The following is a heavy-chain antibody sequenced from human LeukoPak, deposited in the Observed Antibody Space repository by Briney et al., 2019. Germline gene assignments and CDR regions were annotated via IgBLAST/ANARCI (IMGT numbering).Heavy chain of an antibody. V-gene: IGHV4-59*01. CDR2: IYYSGIT. CDR3: ARGYYYDSIGYFLDF. D-gene: IGHD3-22*01. CDR1: GGSISSYY. J-gene: IGHJ4*02. Sequence: SETLSLTCTVSGGSISSYYRSWIRQPPGKGLEWVWYIYYSGITKYNPSLKSRFTISVDTSTNQFSLRLSSVSAEDTAVYYCARGYYYDSIGYFLDFWGQGTLVTVSS.